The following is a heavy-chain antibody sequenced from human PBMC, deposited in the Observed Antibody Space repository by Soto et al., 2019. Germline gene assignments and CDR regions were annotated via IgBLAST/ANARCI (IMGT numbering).Heavy chain of an antibody. V-gene: IGHV3-7*01. CDR3: LRDGSTGWHFES. CDR1: GFTLSSYW. D-gene: IGHD6-19*01. Sequence: EVQLVESGGGLVQPGGSLRLSCEASGFTLSSYWMSWIRQAPGKGLEWVANTRQDGGQSYLVDSVQGRFTISRDNAKNSVYLQMNSLRAEDTAVYYCLRDGSTGWHFESWGQGTLVTVSS. CDR2: TRQDGGQS. J-gene: IGHJ4*02.